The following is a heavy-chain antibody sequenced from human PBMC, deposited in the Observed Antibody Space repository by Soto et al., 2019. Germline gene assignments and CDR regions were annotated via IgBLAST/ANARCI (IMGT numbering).Heavy chain of an antibody. Sequence: ASVKVSFKATGYTFNKYAVHWVRQAPVQRLEWMGWINGGDGNIKYSQKFQGRVTITRDTTASTAYMELSSLGSEDTAVYYCVRARAIAAGGITWFDPWGQGTLVTVSS. V-gene: IGHV1-3*01. J-gene: IGHJ5*02. CDR1: GYTFNKYA. CDR3: VRARAIAAGGITWFDP. D-gene: IGHD6-13*01. CDR2: INGGDGNI.